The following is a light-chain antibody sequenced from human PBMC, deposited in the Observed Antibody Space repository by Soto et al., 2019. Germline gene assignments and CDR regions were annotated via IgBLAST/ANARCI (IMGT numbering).Light chain of an antibody. Sequence: DIQMTQSPSSLSAFVGDRVTISCRASQDITNFLAWFQQKPGKAPRALIFAASSLQSGVPSRFSVSGSGTDFTLTISSLQPEDSATYYCQHYAFYPVTFGQGTRLEIK. CDR2: AAS. CDR3: QHYAFYPVT. CDR1: QDITNF. J-gene: IGKJ5*01. V-gene: IGKV1-16*01.